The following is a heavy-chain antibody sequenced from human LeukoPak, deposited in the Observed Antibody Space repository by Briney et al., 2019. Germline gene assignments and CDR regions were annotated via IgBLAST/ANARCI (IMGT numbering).Heavy chain of an antibody. CDR1: GGSISSSSYY. Sequence: SETLSLTCTVSGGSISSSSYYWGWIRQPPGKGLEWIGSIYHSGSTYYNPSLRSRVTISVDTSKNQFSLKLSSVTAADTAVYYCARGVARSSKFHFSYYFDYWGQGTLVTVSS. CDR2: IYHSGST. V-gene: IGHV4-39*07. D-gene: IGHD6-6*01. CDR3: ARGVARSSKFHFSYYFDY. J-gene: IGHJ4*02.